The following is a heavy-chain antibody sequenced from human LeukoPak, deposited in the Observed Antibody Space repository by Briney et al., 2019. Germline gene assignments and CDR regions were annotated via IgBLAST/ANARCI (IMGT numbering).Heavy chain of an antibody. CDR3: AKNYGSGSSVKYYYYMDV. D-gene: IGHD3-10*01. V-gene: IGHV3-23*01. J-gene: IGHJ6*03. CDR2: IRASGGST. CDR1: GFTFSSYA. Sequence: PGGSLRLSCAASGFTFSSYAMSWVRQAPKKGLEWVSVIRASGGSTNYADSVKGRVTISRDNSKNTLYLQMNSLRAEDTAVYYCAKNYGSGSSVKYYYYMDVWGKGTTVTVSS.